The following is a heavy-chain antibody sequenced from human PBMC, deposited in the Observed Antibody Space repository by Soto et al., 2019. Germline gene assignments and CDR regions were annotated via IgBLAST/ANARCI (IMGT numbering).Heavy chain of an antibody. Sequence: VASLKVSCKASGGTFSTYTFSWVRQAPGQGLEWMGRIIPIFGTPYYAQKFQGRVTITADKSTSTVYMELSSLRSDDTAVYFCARGLECRGYCLDKPTWFAPWGQGTLVTVSS. D-gene: IGHD2-15*01. V-gene: IGHV1-69*06. CDR2: IIPIFGTP. CDR1: GGTFSTYT. CDR3: ARGLECRGYCLDKPTWFAP. J-gene: IGHJ5*02.